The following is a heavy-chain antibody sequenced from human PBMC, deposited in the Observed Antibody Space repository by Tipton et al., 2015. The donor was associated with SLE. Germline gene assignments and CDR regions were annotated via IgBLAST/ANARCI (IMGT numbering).Heavy chain of an antibody. Sequence: LRLSCTVSGGSVSSGSHYWSWIRKPPGKGLEWIGYIFYNGRTNYNPSLKSRISISIDTSKNQFSLKLSSVTAADTAVYYCARGSRGYYVDCFDPWGQGTLVTVSS. CDR2: IFYNGRT. CDR3: ARGSRGYYVDCFDP. J-gene: IGHJ5*02. CDR1: GGSVSSGSHY. D-gene: IGHD6-25*01. V-gene: IGHV4-61*01.